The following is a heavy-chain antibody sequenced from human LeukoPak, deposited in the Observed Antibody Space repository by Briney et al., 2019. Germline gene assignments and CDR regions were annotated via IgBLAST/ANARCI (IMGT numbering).Heavy chain of an antibody. CDR3: ARDPDPAGYYYYGMDV. CDR1: GFTFSSYS. V-gene: IGHV3-48*02. CDR2: ISSSSSTI. Sequence: GGSLRLSCAASGFTFSSYSMNWVRQAPGKGLGWVSYISSSSSTIYYADSVKGRFTISRDNAKNSLYLQMDSLRDEDTAVYYCARDPDPAGYYYYGMDVWGQGTTVTVSS. J-gene: IGHJ6*02. D-gene: IGHD1-14*01.